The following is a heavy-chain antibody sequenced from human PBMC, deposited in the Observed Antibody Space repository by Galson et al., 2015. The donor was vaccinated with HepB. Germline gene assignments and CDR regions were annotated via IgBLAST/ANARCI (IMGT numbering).Heavy chain of an antibody. V-gene: IGHV5-10-1*01. CDR3: ARRYCSSSSCSGAHFFYYGLDV. Sequence: SGAEVKNPGESLRISCEGSGYTFTNYWITWVRRVPGKGLEWLGRIDPSDSYSNYNPSFEGHVTISVDTSIATAYLQRSSLTASDTAVYYCARRYCSSSSCSGAHFFYYGLDVWGQGTTVTVSS. CDR1: GYTFTNYW. J-gene: IGHJ6*02. CDR2: IDPSDSYS. D-gene: IGHD2-2*01.